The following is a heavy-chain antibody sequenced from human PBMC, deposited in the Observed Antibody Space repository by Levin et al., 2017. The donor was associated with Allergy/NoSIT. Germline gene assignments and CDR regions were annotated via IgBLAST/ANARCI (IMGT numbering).Heavy chain of an antibody. CDR3: ARRRPGWNGGWFDP. V-gene: IGHV4-34*01. Sequence: PSETLSLTCAVYGGSFSGYYWSWIRQPPGKGLEWIGEINHSGSTNYNLSLKSRVTISVDTSKNQFSLKLSSVTAADTAVYYCARRRPGWNGGWFDPWGQGTLVTVSS. D-gene: IGHD1-1*01. J-gene: IGHJ5*02. CDR1: GGSFSGYY. CDR2: INHSGST.